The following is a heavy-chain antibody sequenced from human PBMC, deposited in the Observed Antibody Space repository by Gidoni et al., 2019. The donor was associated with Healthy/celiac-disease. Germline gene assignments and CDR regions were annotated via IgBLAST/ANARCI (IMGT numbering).Heavy chain of an antibody. CDR3: TTVQWELLDDYFDY. V-gene: IGHV3-15*01. CDR1: GFPFSYAW. CDR2: IKTKTDGGAT. J-gene: IGHJ4*02. D-gene: IGHD1-26*01. Sequence: EMQLVESGGGLVKPGGSLRLSCAASGFPFSYAWMSWVRQAPGKGLEWVGRIKTKTDGGATDYAAPVKGRFTISRDDSKSTLYLQMNSLKTEDTAVYYCTTVQWELLDDYFDYWGQGTLVTVSS.